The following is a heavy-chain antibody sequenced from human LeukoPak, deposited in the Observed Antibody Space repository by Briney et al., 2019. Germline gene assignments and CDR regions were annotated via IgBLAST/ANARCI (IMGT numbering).Heavy chain of an antibody. J-gene: IGHJ5*02. CDR1: GYTLTELS. D-gene: IGHD3-22*01. V-gene: IGHV1-24*01. CDR2: FDPEGGET. CDR3: ATDRGFYDSSGYYFNWFDP. Sequence: AASVKVSCKVSGYTLTELSMHWVRQAPGIGLEWMGGFDPEGGETIYAQKFQGRVTMTEDTSTDTAYMELSSLRSEDTAVYYCATDRGFYDSSGYYFNWFDPWGQGTLVTVSS.